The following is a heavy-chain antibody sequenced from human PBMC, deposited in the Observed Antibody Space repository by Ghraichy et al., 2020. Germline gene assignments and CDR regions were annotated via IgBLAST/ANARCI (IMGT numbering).Heavy chain of an antibody. CDR3: AALRRYCSGGSCYGADV. CDR2: INPNSGGT. V-gene: IGHV1-2*02. Sequence: ASVKVSCKASGYTFIGYYMHWVRQAPGQGLEWMGWINPNSGGTNYAQKFQGRVTMTRDTSISTAYMELSRLRSDDTAVYYCAALRRYCSGGSCYGADVWGQGTTVTVSS. J-gene: IGHJ6*01. D-gene: IGHD2-15*01. CDR1: GYTFIGYY.